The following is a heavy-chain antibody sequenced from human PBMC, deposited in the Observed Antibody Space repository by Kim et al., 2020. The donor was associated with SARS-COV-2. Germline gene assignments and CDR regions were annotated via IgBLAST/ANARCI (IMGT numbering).Heavy chain of an antibody. V-gene: IGHV3-23*01. Sequence: DAVTGQFSISRDNSKNTLYLQMTNLRAEDTAVYYCASRHSYYNFLTGYFDSWGQGTQVTVSS. J-gene: IGHJ4*02. CDR3: ASRHSYYNFLTGYFDS. D-gene: IGHD3-9*01.